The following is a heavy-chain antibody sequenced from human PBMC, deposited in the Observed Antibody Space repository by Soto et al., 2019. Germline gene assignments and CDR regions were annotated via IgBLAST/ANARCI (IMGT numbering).Heavy chain of an antibody. Sequence: QVQLQESGPGLVKPSQTLSLTCTVSGGSISSGDYYWSWIRQPPGKGLEWIGYIYYSGSTYYNPSLRSRVTISVDRSKNQFSLKLSAGTAADTAVYYCARAGNGMVGGVPFDYWGQGTLVTVSS. CDR2: IYYSGST. CDR3: ARAGNGMVGGVPFDY. V-gene: IGHV4-30-4*01. CDR1: GGSISSGDYY. D-gene: IGHD3-10*01. J-gene: IGHJ4*02.